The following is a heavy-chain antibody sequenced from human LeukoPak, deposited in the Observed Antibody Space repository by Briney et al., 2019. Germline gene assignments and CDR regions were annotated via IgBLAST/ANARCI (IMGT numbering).Heavy chain of an antibody. Sequence: PGGSLRLSCAASGFTVSSNYMSWVRQAPGKGLEWVSVIYSGGSTYYADSVKGRFTISRDNSKNTLYLQMNSLRAEDTAVYYCARDEIVGATNGYYFDYWGQGTLVTVSS. D-gene: IGHD1-26*01. CDR2: IYSGGST. V-gene: IGHV3-66*01. CDR3: ARDEIVGATNGYYFDY. CDR1: GFTVSSNY. J-gene: IGHJ4*02.